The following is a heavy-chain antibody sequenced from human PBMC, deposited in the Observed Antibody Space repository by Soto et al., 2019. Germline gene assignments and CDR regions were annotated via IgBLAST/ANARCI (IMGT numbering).Heavy chain of an antibody. CDR1: GFSFTNAW. D-gene: IGHD4-4*01. CDR3: TTDLPTLQRILTRLRYNYYYGMDV. V-gene: IGHV3-15*07. J-gene: IGHJ6*02. Sequence: PGGSLRLSCAAPGFSFTNAWMNWVRQAPGKGLEWVARIKSKTDGGTTDYAAPVKGRFTISRDDSKNTLYLQMNSLKTEDTAVYYCTTDLPTLQRILTRLRYNYYYGMDVWGQGTTVTVSS. CDR2: IKSKTDGGTT.